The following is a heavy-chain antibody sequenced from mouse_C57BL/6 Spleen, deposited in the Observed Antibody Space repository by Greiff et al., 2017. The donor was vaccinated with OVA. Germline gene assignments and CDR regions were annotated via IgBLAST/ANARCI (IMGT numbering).Heavy chain of an antibody. J-gene: IGHJ2*01. Sequence: VQLQQPGAELVKPGASVKMSCKASGYTFTSYWITWVKQRPGQGLEWIGDIYPGSGSTNYNEKFKSKATLTVDTSSSTADRQLSSLTSEDSAVDYCARRTTVVAPHFDYWGQGTTLTVSS. CDR3: ARRTTVVAPHFDY. D-gene: IGHD1-1*01. V-gene: IGHV1-55*01. CDR2: IYPGSGST. CDR1: GYTFTSYW.